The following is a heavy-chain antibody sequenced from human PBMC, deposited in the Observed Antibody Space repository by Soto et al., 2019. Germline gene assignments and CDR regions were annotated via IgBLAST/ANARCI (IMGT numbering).Heavy chain of an antibody. J-gene: IGHJ4*02. D-gene: IGHD2-15*01. CDR1: GFTFSTYA. CDR3: AKLDKGYCSGGSCYFDC. CDR2: IRGSGSST. V-gene: IGHV3-23*01. Sequence: EVQLLESGGGFIQPGGSLRLSCAASGFTFSTYAMSWVRQAPGKGLEWVSAIRGSGSSTYYADSVKGRFTISRDNSKNTLFLQMNSLRAEDTAVYYCAKLDKGYCSGGSCYFDCWGQGTLVTVSS.